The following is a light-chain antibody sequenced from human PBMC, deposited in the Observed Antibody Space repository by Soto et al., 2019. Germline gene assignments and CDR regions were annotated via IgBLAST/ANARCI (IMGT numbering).Light chain of an antibody. J-gene: IGLJ2*01. CDR1: SSNIGAGFD. Sequence: QSVLTQPPSVSGAPGQRVTISCTGSSSNIGAGFDVHWYQQLPGTAPKLLIYGNSNRPSGVPDRFSGSKSGTSASLAITGLQAADEADYYCKSYDSSLSGSGVFGGGTKLTVL. CDR3: KSYDSSLSGSGV. CDR2: GNS. V-gene: IGLV1-40*01.